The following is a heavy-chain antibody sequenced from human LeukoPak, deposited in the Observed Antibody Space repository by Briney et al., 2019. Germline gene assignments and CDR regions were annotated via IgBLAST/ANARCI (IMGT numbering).Heavy chain of an antibody. V-gene: IGHV1-2*02. D-gene: IGHD6-13*01. CDR3: ARGYSSSWPIDY. Sequence: LGASVKVSCKASGYTFTGYYMHWVRQAPGQGLEWMGWINPNSGGTNYAQKLQGRVTMTTDTSTSTAYMELRSLRSDDTAVYYCARGYSSSWPIDYWGQGTLVTVSS. CDR2: INPNSGGT. J-gene: IGHJ4*02. CDR1: GYTFTGYY.